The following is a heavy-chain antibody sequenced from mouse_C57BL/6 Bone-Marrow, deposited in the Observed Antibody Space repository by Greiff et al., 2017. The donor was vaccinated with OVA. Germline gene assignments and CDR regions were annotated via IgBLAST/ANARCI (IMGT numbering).Heavy chain of an antibody. CDR1: GFTFSSYG. Sequence: EVQRVESGGDLVKPGGSLKLSCAASGFTFSSYGMSWVRQTPDKRLEWVATISSGGSYTYYPDSVKGRFTISRDNAKNTLYLQMSSLKSEDTAMYYCARHRADYYDYGGFAYWGQGTLVTVSA. CDR2: ISSGGSYT. J-gene: IGHJ3*01. D-gene: IGHD2-4*01. V-gene: IGHV5-6*01. CDR3: ARHRADYYDYGGFAY.